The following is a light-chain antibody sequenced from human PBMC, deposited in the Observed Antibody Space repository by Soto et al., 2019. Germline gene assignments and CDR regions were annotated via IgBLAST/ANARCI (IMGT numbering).Light chain of an antibody. V-gene: IGKV1-5*01. Sequence: DIQMTQSPSSLSPSVGDRVTITCRASRSISDWLAWYQQKPGKAPELLIFDASNLKSGVSSRFSGSGSGTEFTLTISRMHTDDVANYYCLQYSSHSWTFGQGTKVDIK. CDR3: LQYSSHSWT. CDR1: RSISDW. J-gene: IGKJ1*01. CDR2: DAS.